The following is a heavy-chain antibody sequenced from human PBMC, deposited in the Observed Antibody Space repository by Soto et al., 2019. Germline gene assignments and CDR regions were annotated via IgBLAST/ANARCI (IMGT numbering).Heavy chain of an antibody. Sequence: QVQLVQSGAEVKKPGASVKVSCKASGYTFTSYGISWVGQAPGQGLEWMVWISAYNGNTNYAQKLQGRVTMTTDTSTSTAYMELRSLRSADTAVDYCPRVDTTVRAWDVWGQGTTVTVSS. CDR1: GYTFTSYG. CDR2: ISAYNGNT. CDR3: PRVDTTVRAWDV. J-gene: IGHJ6*02. D-gene: IGHD3-10*01. V-gene: IGHV1-18*04.